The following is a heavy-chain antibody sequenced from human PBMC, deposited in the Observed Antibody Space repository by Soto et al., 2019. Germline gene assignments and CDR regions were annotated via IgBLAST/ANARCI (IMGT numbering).Heavy chain of an antibody. D-gene: IGHD3-10*01. J-gene: IGHJ6*02. V-gene: IGHV1-18*01. Sequence: QVQLVQSGAEVKKPGASVKVSCKASGYTFTSYGISWVRQAPGQGLEWMGWISSYNGNTNYAQNLQGRVTMTTDTSTSTAYMELRSLRSDDTAVYFCAKTVADYDGSGSRAHNYYYYGMDVWGQGTTVTVSS. CDR2: ISSYNGNT. CDR1: GYTFTSYG. CDR3: AKTVADYDGSGSRAHNYYYYGMDV.